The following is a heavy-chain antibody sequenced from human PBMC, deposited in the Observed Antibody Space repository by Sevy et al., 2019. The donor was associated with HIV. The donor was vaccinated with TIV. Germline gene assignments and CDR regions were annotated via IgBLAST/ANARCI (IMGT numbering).Heavy chain of an antibody. CDR3: ARVDANYDKGFDP. CDR1: GFTFSSYE. Sequence: GESLKISCEASGFTFSSYEMNWVRQAPGKGLEWVSYISSSGTTIKYADSVKGRFTISRDNAKNSLYMQMNSLRAEDTAVYYCARVDANYDKGFDPWGQRTLVTVSS. D-gene: IGHD3-22*01. CDR2: ISSSGTTI. J-gene: IGHJ5*02. V-gene: IGHV3-48*03.